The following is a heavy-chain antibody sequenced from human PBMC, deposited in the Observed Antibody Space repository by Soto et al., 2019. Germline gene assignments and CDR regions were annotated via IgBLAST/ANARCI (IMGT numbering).Heavy chain of an antibody. D-gene: IGHD2-8*01. Sequence: EAQLVESGGGLVQPGGSLRLSCEASGFSLGSYWMTWVRQAPGKGLEWVANIKKDGSRTSYLDSVRGRFTISRDNVGNSLSLQMDSLRAEDTGLYFCARDVSPGTSTLYLDAFDIWGQGTMVTFS. V-gene: IGHV3-7*05. CDR1: GFSLGSYW. J-gene: IGHJ3*02. CDR2: IKKDGSRT. CDR3: ARDVSPGTSTLYLDAFDI.